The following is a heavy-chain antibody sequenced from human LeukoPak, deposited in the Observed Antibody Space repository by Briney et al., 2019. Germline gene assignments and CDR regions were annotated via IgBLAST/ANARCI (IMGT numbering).Heavy chain of an antibody. CDR2: INPSGGSK. V-gene: IGHV1-46*01. Sequence: ASVKVSCKASGYTFTSYYVHWVRQAPGQGLEWMGIINPSGGSKNYAQKFQGRVTMTRDTSTSTVYMELSSLRSEDTAVYYCARGLGSGSYYGDWGQGSLVTVSS. J-gene: IGHJ4*02. D-gene: IGHD1-26*01. CDR1: GYTFTSYY. CDR3: ARGLGSGSYYGD.